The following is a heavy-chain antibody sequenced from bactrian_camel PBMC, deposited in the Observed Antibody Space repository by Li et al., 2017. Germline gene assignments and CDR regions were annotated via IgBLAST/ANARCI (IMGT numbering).Heavy chain of an antibody. J-gene: IGHJ4*01. D-gene: IGHD3*01. V-gene: IGHV3S53*01. CDR1: QRANC. CDR3: AAGCYVDEPWPWCLGRAPRGQGVAY. Sequence: QVQLVESGGGSVQAGGSLRLTCVASQRANCMGWFRQGPGKEREGVATINPHSATSYLVDSVKDRFTIAKGNAKNTVVLQLSSLKPEDTAVYYCAAGCYVDEPWPWCLGRAPRGQGVAYWGQGTQVTVS. CDR2: INPHSATS.